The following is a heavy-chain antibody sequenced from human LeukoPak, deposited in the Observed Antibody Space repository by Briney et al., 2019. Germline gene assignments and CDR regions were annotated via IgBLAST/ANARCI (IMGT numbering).Heavy chain of an antibody. D-gene: IGHD4-23*01. J-gene: IGHJ4*02. V-gene: IGHV3-7*01. CDR1: GFTFSSYW. CDR2: IKQDGSEK. CDR3: ARVAAGYSVNYFDY. Sequence: GGSLRLPCAASGFTFSSYWMSWVRQAPGKGLEWVANIKQDGSEKYYVDSVKGRFTISRDNAKNSLYLQMNSLRDEDTAVYYCARVAAGYSVNYFDYWGQGTLVTVSS.